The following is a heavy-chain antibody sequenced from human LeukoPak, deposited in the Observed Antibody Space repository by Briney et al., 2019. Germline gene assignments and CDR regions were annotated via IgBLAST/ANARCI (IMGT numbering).Heavy chain of an antibody. Sequence: ASVKVSCKVSGYSLPDLFIQWMRQAPGKGLEWMGGFDPEHNKKIYSQKFQGRVTMTEDTSTDTAYMELGSLRSEDTAIYFCPSLQMDLAKPITTHYSYYYYMDVWGKGTTVIVSS. CDR3: PSLQMDLAKPITTHYSYYYYMDV. V-gene: IGHV1-24*01. CDR2: FDPEHNKK. J-gene: IGHJ6*03. CDR1: GYSLPDLF. D-gene: IGHD2-2*03.